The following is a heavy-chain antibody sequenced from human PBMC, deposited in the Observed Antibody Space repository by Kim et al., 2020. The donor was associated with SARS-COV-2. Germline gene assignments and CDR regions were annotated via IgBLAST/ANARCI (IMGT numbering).Heavy chain of an antibody. CDR3: ARGHSSSWYQGFDY. D-gene: IGHD6-13*01. Sequence: DTVKGRLPISRDNSKNTLYRQMNSLRAEDTAVYYCARGHSSSWYQGFDYWGQGTLVTVSS. V-gene: IGHV3-30*07. J-gene: IGHJ4*02.